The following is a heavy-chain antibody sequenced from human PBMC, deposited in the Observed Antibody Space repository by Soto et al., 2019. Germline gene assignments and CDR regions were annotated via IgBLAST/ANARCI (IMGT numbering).Heavy chain of an antibody. D-gene: IGHD3-9*01. V-gene: IGHV1-2*02. CDR2: ISPKSGGT. Sequence: ASVKVACKASGYTFTGYYMHWVRQAPGQGFEWMGRISPKSGGTNYAQKFQGRVTMTWDTSLNTAYMELSSLMFEDTAVYYCARPPGYVSDWYYFDLWGQGTLVTVSS. J-gene: IGHJ4*02. CDR1: GYTFTGYY. CDR3: ARPPGYVSDWYYFDL.